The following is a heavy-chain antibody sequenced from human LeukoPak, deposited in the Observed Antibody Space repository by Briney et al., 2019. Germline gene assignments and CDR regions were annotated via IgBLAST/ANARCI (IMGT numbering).Heavy chain of an antibody. CDR2: IYPGDSDT. Sequence: GESLKISCKGSGYSFSDFWIVWVRQMPGKGLEWMGIIYPGDSDTRYSPSFQGQVTISADKSISTAYLQWSSLKASDTAMYYCARHLDSNGGWDAFDIWGRGTMVTVSS. J-gene: IGHJ3*02. D-gene: IGHD3-22*01. CDR1: GYSFSDFW. V-gene: IGHV5-51*01. CDR3: ARHLDSNGGWDAFDI.